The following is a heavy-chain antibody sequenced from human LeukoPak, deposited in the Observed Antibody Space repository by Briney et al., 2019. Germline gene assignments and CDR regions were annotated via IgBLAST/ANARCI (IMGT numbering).Heavy chain of an antibody. CDR3: ARFYSLNFYYYYYMDV. CDR2: INHSGST. J-gene: IGHJ6*03. Sequence: SETLSLTCAVYGGSFSGYYWSWIRQPPGKGLEWIGEINHSGSTNYNPSLKSRVTISVDTSKNQFSLKLSSVTAADTAVYYCARFYSLNFYYYYYMDVWGKGTTVTISS. CDR1: GGSFSGYY. V-gene: IGHV4-34*01. D-gene: IGHD6-13*01.